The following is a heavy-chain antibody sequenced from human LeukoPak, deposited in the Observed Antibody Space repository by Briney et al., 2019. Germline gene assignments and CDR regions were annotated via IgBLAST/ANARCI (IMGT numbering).Heavy chain of an antibody. J-gene: IGHJ4*02. CDR1: GVSISSYY. CDR3: ARHYSGSYSGHFDY. CDR2: IYYSGST. V-gene: IGHV4-59*08. Sequence: SQTLSLTCTVSGVSISSYYWSWIRQPPGKGPEGSGYIYYSGSTNYNPSLKSRVTISVDTSKNQFSLKLGSVPAADTAVYYCARHYSGSYSGHFDYWGQGTLVTVSS. D-gene: IGHD1-26*01.